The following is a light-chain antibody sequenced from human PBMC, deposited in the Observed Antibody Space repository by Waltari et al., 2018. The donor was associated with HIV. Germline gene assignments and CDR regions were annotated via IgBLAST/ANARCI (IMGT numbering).Light chain of an antibody. CDR2: EVT. Sequence: QSALTQPPSASGSPGQSVTISCTGTSSDVGGYNYVSWYQQHPGKAPKLMIYEVTKRPSWVPDRFSCSKSGNTASLTVSGLQAEDEADYYCSSYAGSNNFVFGTGTKVTVL. CDR3: SSYAGSNNFV. V-gene: IGLV2-8*01. J-gene: IGLJ1*01. CDR1: SSDVGGYNY.